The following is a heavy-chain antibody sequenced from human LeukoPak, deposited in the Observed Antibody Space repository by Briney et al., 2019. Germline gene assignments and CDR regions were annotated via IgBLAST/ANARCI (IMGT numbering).Heavy chain of an antibody. CDR3: ARGGHYDGRGERRFDY. D-gene: IGHD4-23*01. CDR1: GGTFSSYT. V-gene: IGHV1-69*02. J-gene: IGHJ4*02. CDR2: IIPILGIA. Sequence: GSSVKVSCKASGGTFSSYTISWVRQAPGQGLEWMGRIIPILGIANYAQKFQGRVTITADKSTSTAYMELSSLRSEDTAVYYCARGGHYDGRGERRFDYWGQGTLVTVSS.